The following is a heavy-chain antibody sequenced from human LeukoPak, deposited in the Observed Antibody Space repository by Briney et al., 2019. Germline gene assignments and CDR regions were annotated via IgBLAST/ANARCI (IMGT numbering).Heavy chain of an antibody. J-gene: IGHJ4*02. V-gene: IGHV1-69*04. CDR2: IIPILGIA. CDR3: ARDARGGDSVY. D-gene: IGHD2-21*01. Sequence: SVNVSCKNSGGTFTSYTISWVRQAPGQGLEWMGRIIPILGIANYAQKFQGRVTITADKSTSTAYMELSSLRSEDTAVYYCARDARGGDSVYWGQGTLVTVSS. CDR1: GGTFTSYT.